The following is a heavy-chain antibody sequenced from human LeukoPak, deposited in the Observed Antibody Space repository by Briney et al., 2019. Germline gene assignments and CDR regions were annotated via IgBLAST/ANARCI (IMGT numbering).Heavy chain of an antibody. CDR2: IYTSGST. Sequence: SETLSLTCTVSGGSISSGSYYWSWIRQPAGKGLEWIGRIYTSGSTNYNPSLKSRVTISVDTSKNQFSLKLSSVTAADTAEYYCAREGIAAAHDAFDIWGQGTMVTVSS. CDR3: AREGIAAAHDAFDI. D-gene: IGHD6-13*01. J-gene: IGHJ3*02. V-gene: IGHV4-61*02. CDR1: GGSISSGSYY.